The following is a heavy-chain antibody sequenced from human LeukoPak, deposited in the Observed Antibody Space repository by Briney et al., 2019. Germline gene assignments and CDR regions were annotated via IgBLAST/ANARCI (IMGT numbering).Heavy chain of an antibody. V-gene: IGHV3-66*02. CDR3: ARVAVHAFDI. CDR2: IYSGGST. J-gene: IGHJ3*02. D-gene: IGHD6-19*01. CDR1: GFTVSSNY. Sequence: PGGSPRLSCAASGFTVSSNYMSWVRQAPGKGLEWVSVIYSGGSTYYADSVKGRFTISRDNSKNTLYLQMNSLRAEDTAVYYCARVAVHAFDIWGQGTMVTVSS.